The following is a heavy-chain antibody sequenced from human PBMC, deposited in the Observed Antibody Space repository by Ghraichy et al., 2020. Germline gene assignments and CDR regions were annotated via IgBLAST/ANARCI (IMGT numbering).Heavy chain of an antibody. Sequence: GGSLRLSCAASGFTVSSNYMSWVRQAPGKGLEWVSVIYSGGSTYYADSVKGRFTISRDNSKNTLYLQMNSLRAEDTAVYYCASAGDSSGYYDDYWGQGTPVTVSS. D-gene: IGHD3-22*01. J-gene: IGHJ4*02. CDR1: GFTVSSNY. V-gene: IGHV3-53*01. CDR2: IYSGGST. CDR3: ASAGDSSGYYDDY.